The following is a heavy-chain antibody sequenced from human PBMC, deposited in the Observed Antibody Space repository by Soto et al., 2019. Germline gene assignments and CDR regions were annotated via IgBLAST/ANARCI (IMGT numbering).Heavy chain of an antibody. J-gene: IGHJ4*02. Sequence: EVQLLESGGGLVQPGGSLRLSCAASGFTFSSYAMSWVRQAPGKGLEWVSAISGSGGSTYYVDSVKGRFTISRDNSKNTLYLQMNSRRAEDTSVYYYANGLLFPDYWGQGTLVTVSS. CDR1: GFTFSSYA. CDR3: ANGLLFPDY. D-gene: IGHD2-21*02. V-gene: IGHV3-23*01. CDR2: ISGSGGST.